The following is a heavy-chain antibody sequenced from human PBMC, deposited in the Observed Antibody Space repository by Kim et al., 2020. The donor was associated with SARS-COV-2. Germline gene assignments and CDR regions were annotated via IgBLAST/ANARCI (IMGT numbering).Heavy chain of an antibody. CDR3: ARVWSCSTWCIDH. J-gene: IGHJ4*02. V-gene: IGHV3-74*01. D-gene: IGHD6-13*01. Sequence: RYACSVKGRITNSRDNVKRTLYLQMNSLTAVDTAAYYCARVWSCSTWCIDHWGQGTLVSVSS.